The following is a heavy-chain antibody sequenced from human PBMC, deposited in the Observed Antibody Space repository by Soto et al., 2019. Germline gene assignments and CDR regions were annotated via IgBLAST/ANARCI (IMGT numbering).Heavy chain of an antibody. V-gene: IGHV4-39*01. J-gene: IGHJ4*02. CDR2: IYYSGST. D-gene: IGHD3-10*01. Sequence: SEPLSLTCTVSGGSISSSSYYWGLSRQPPGKGLEWIGSIYYSGSTYYNPSLKSRVTISVDTSKNQFSLKLSSVTAVDTAVYYCATTLPARVSSHWGQGTLVNVSS. CDR3: ATTLPARVSSH. CDR1: GGSISSSSYY.